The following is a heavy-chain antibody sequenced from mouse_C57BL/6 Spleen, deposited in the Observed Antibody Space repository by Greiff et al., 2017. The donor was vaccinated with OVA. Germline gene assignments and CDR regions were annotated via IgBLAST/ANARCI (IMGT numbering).Heavy chain of an antibody. CDR2: IRLKSDNYAT. D-gene: IGHD1-1*01. V-gene: IGHV6-3*01. Sequence: EVKLVESGGGLVQPGGSMKLSCVASGFTFSNYWMNWVRQSPEKGLEWVAQIRLKSDNYATHYAESVQGRFTISRDDSKSSVYLQMNNLRAEDTGIYYCTGSIYYYGSRYYFDYWGQGTTLTVSS. CDR1: GFTFSNYW. CDR3: TGSIYYYGSRYYFDY. J-gene: IGHJ2*01.